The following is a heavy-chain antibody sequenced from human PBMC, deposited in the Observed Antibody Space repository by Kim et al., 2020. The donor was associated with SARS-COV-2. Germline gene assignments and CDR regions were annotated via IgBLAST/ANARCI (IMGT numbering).Heavy chain of an antibody. D-gene: IGHD1-26*01. CDR3: ARDIGRAYYYGMDV. J-gene: IGHJ6*02. Sequence: ASVKVSCKASGYTFTGYYMHWVRQAPGQGLEWMGWINPNSGGTNYAQKFQGRVTMTRDTSISTAYMELSRLRSDDTAVYYCARDIGRAYYYGMDVWGQGTTVTVSS. CDR2: INPNSGGT. V-gene: IGHV1-2*02. CDR1: GYTFTGYY.